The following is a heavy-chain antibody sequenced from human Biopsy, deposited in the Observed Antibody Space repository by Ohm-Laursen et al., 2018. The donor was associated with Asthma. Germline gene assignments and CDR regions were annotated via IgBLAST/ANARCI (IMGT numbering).Heavy chain of an antibody. J-gene: IGHJ4*02. CDR1: GGSISSGAYY. CDR2: IYYIGST. CDR3: ARRGGVRRYFDY. Sequence: TLSLTCTVSGGSISSGAYYWSWVRQPPGKGLEWIGYIYYIGSTYYNPSLKRRVAISLDTSKNQFSLKLSSVTAADTAVYCCARRGGVRRYFDYWGQGTLVTVSS. V-gene: IGHV4-30-4*01. D-gene: IGHD3-16*01.